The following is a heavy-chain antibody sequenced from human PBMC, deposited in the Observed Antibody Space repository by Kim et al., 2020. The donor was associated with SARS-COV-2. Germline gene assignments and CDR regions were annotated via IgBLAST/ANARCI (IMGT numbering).Heavy chain of an antibody. D-gene: IGHD6-19*01. Sequence: SETLSLTCAVYGGSFSGYYWSWIRQPPGKGLEWIGEINHSGSTNYNPSLKSRVTISVDTSKNQFSLKLSSVTAADTAVYYCAREGAISSGWYIGWFDPWGQGTLVTVSS. V-gene: IGHV4-34*01. CDR2: INHSGST. J-gene: IGHJ5*02. CDR3: AREGAISSGWYIGWFDP. CDR1: GGSFSGYY.